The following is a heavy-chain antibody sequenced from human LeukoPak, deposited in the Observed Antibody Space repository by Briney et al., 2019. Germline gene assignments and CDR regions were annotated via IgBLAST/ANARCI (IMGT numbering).Heavy chain of an antibody. Sequence: ASVKVSCKASGYTFTSYGISWVRQAPGQGLEWMGWISAYNGNTNYAQKLQGRVTMTTDTSPSTAYMELRSLRSDDTAVYYCARDYGDYPNYYYYGMDVWGQGTTVTVSS. D-gene: IGHD4-17*01. J-gene: IGHJ6*02. CDR2: ISAYNGNT. CDR3: ARDYGDYPNYYYYGMDV. V-gene: IGHV1-18*01. CDR1: GYTFTSYG.